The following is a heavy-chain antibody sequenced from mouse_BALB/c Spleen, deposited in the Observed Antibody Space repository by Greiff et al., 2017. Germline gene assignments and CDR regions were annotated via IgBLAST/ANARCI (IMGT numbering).Heavy chain of an antibody. J-gene: IGHJ3*01. CDR2: ILPGSGST. V-gene: IGHV1-9*01. CDR3: ASRYGLTY. Sequence: VQLQQSGAELMKPGASVKISCKATGYTFSSYWIEWVKQRPGHGLEWIGEILPGSGSTYYNEKFKGKATFTADTSSNTAYMQLSSLTSEDSAVYYCASRYGLTYWGQGTLVTVSA. D-gene: IGHD1-1*02. CDR1: GYTFSSYW.